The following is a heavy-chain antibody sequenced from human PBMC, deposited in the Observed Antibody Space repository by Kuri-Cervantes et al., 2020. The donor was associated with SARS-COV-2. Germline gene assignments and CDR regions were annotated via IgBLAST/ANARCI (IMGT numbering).Heavy chain of an antibody. CDR1: GYSISSGYY. CDR2: IYHSGST. CDR3: ASVGPGSVH. V-gene: IGHV4-38-2*01. J-gene: IGHJ4*02. D-gene: IGHD1-26*01. Sequence: SQTLSLTCAVSGYSISSGYYWGWIRQPPGKGLEWIGSIYHSGSTYYNPSLKSRVTISVDTSKNQFSLKLSSVTAADTAVYYCASVGPGSVHWGQGTLVTVYS.